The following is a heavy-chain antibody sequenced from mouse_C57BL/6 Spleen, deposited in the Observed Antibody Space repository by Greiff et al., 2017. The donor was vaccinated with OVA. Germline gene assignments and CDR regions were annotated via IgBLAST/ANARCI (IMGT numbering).Heavy chain of an antibody. CDR1: GYSITSGYY. Sequence: EVHLVESGPGLVKPSQSLSLTCSVTGYSITSGYYWNWIRQFPGNKLEWMGYISYDGSNNYNPSLKNRISITRDTSKNQFFLKLNSVTTEDTATYYCARDRAITTVVPCDYWGQGTTLTVSS. V-gene: IGHV3-6*01. D-gene: IGHD1-1*01. CDR2: ISYDGSN. J-gene: IGHJ2*01. CDR3: ARDRAITTVVPCDY.